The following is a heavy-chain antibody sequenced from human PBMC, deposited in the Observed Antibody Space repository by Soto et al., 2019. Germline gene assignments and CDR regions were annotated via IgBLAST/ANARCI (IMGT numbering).Heavy chain of an antibody. CDR1: GYTFTSYA. CDR3: ARDSSGYYDY. D-gene: IGHD3-22*01. J-gene: IGHJ4*02. CDR2: INAGNGNT. Sequence: ASVKVSCTASGYTFTSYAMHWVRQAPGQRLEWMGWINAGNGNTKSSQKFQGRVTITRDTSASTAYMELSSLRSEDTAVYYCARDSSGYYDYWGQGTLVTVSS. V-gene: IGHV1-3*01.